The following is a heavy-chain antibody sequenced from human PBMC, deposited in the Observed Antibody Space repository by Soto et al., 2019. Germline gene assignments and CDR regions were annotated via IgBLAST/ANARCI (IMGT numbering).Heavy chain of an antibody. CDR3: ARCVLGTSCYNP. Sequence: QVQLQESGPGQVKPSGTLSLTCAVSGGSITSSNWWSWVRQPPGKGLEWIGEIHHTGSTNYNPSLKSRVTISVDKSKNELSLKLSSVTTADTAVYYCARCVLGTSCYNPWGQGTLVTVSS. J-gene: IGHJ5*02. V-gene: IGHV4-4*02. CDR1: GGSITSSNW. CDR2: IHHTGST. D-gene: IGHD2-2*02.